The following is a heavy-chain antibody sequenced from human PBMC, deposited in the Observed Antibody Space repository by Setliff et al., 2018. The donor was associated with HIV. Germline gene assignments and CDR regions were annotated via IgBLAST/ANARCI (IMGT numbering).Heavy chain of an antibody. CDR3: ARRGRDGVLIVFATGFDP. D-gene: IGHD2-8*01. V-gene: IGHV4-39*01. CDR2: IFYTGST. Sequence: SETLSLTCSVSGGSISSSTYYWGWIRQPPGKGLEWIGDIFYTGSTYYDPSLKSRVAISIDTSENRFSLRLNSVTAADTGVYYCARRGRDGVLIVFATGFDPWGQGTLVTVSS. CDR1: GGSISSSTYY. J-gene: IGHJ5*02.